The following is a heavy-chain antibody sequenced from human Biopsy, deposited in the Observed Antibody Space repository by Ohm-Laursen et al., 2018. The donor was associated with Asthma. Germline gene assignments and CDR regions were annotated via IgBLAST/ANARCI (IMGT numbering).Heavy chain of an antibody. D-gene: IGHD4-17*01. Sequence: SHTLSLTCTVSGGSINIGDYYWSWIRQHPVKGLEWIGHIYYSGSTYYNPSLKSRVSISLDTSKNQSSLSLTSVTAADTAVYYCARTTYGHDGFDPWGQGTLVTVSS. CDR1: GGSINIGDYY. V-gene: IGHV4-31*02. J-gene: IGHJ5*02. CDR3: ARTTYGHDGFDP. CDR2: IYYSGST.